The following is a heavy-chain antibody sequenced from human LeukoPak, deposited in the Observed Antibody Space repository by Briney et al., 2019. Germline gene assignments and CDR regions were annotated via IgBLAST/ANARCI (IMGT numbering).Heavy chain of an antibody. Sequence: SETLSLTCAVSGYSISSGYYWGWIRQPPGKGLEWIGEINHSGSTNYNPSLKSRVTISVDTSKNQFSLKLSSVTAADTAVYYCARGLTVTPDYWGQGTLVTVSS. D-gene: IGHD4-17*01. J-gene: IGHJ4*02. CDR1: GYSISSGYY. CDR2: INHSGST. CDR3: ARGLTVTPDY. V-gene: IGHV4-38-2*01.